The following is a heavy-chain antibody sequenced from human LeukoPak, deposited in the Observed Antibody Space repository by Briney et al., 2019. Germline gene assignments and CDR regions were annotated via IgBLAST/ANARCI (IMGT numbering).Heavy chain of an antibody. J-gene: IGHJ6*02. CDR3: AREYGSGAFDGYYYYYGMDV. CDR1: GGSISSYY. V-gene: IGHV4-59*01. CDR2: IYYSGST. D-gene: IGHD3-10*01. Sequence: SETLSLTCTVSGGSISSYYWSWIRQPPGKGLKWIGYIYYSGSTNYNPSLKSRVTISVDTSKNQFSLKLSSVTAADTAVYYCAREYGSGAFDGYYYYYGMDVWGQGTTVTVSS.